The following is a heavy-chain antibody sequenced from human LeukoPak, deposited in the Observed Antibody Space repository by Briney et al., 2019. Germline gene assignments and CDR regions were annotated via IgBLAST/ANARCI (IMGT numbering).Heavy chain of an antibody. D-gene: IGHD6-19*01. CDR3: ARDQQWLVYMDV. CDR1: GFTFSSYS. CDR2: ISSSSSTI. J-gene: IGHJ6*03. V-gene: IGHV3-48*01. Sequence: PGGSLRLSCAASGFTFSSYSMNWVRQAPGRGLEWVSYISSSSSTIYYADSVKGRFTISRDNAKNSLYLQMNSLRAEDTAVYYCARDQQWLVYMDVWGKGTTVTVSS.